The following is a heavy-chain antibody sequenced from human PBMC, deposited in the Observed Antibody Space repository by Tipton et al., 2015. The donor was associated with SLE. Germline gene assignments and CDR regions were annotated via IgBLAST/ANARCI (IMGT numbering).Heavy chain of an antibody. V-gene: IGHV4-59*01. Sequence: TLSLTCTVSGGSINNFYWSWIRRPPGKGLEWIGYIYSSGITNYNPSLKSRVTISVDTSKNQFSLKLSSVTAADTAVYYCARDLGGSYWGQGTLVTVSS. D-gene: IGHD1-26*01. CDR1: GGSINNFY. J-gene: IGHJ4*02. CDR3: ARDLGGSY. CDR2: IYSSGIT.